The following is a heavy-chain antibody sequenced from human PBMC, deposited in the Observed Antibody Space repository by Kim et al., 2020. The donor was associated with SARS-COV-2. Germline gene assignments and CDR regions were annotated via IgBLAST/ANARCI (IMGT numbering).Heavy chain of an antibody. D-gene: IGHD3-9*01. J-gene: IGHJ5*02. CDR1: GFTMSKHA. V-gene: IGHV3-23*01. CDR2: ILASGNT. Sequence: GGSLRLSCAAPGFTMSKHAMNWVRQAPGKGLEWVSGILASGNTFYVDSVKGRFTISSDNSKNMLYLQMYSLRAEDTATYFCATVDWGSDEVAWGQGTLVTVSS. CDR3: ATVDWGSDEVA.